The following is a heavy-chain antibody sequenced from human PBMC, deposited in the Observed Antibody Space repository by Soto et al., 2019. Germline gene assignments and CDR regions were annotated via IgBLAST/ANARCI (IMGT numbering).Heavy chain of an antibody. CDR2: ISYDGSNK. J-gene: IGHJ3*02. D-gene: IGHD5-18*01. CDR3: AREGGYSYGREAFDI. Sequence: PVGSLRLSCAASGFTFSSYAMHWVRQAPGKGLEWVAVISYDGSNKYYADSVKGRFTISRDNSKNTLYLQMNSLRAEDTAVYYCAREGGYSYGREAFDIWGQGTMVTVSS. V-gene: IGHV3-30-3*01. CDR1: GFTFSSYA.